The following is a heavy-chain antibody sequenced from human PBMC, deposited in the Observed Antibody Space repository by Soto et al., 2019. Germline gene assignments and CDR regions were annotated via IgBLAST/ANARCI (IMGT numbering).Heavy chain of an antibody. D-gene: IGHD1-7*01. CDR3: ARGTWIYSGYFDY. CDR2: IYYSGST. CDR1: GVSFSSYY. J-gene: IGHJ4*02. Sequence: SETLSLTCAVSGVSFSSYYWSWIRQPPGKGPEWVGYIYYSGSTNYNPSHKSRVTISVDTSKNQFSLKLSSVTAADTAVYYCARGTWIYSGYFDYWGQGTLVTVSS. V-gene: IGHV4-59*01.